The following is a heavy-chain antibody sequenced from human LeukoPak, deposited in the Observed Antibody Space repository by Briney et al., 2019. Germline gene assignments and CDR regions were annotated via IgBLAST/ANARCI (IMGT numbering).Heavy chain of an antibody. CDR1: GFTFSSYA. V-gene: IGHV3-23*01. CDR3: VKGTSWINPYFYMDV. Sequence: PGGSLRLSCAASGFTFSSYAMNWVRQAPGKGLEWVSSLSTGGGTAFYADSVKGRFTISRDNSKTTLYLQMHSLSVEDTAVYFCVKGTSWINPYFYMDVWGKGTTVIVSS. D-gene: IGHD2-2*01. J-gene: IGHJ6*03. CDR2: LSTGGGTA.